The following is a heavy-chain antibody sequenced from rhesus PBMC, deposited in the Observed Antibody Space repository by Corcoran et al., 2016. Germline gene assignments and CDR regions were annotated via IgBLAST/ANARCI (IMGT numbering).Heavy chain of an antibody. CDR2: ISNGGGST. CDR3: ARGGQHYDYYFDY. Sequence: EVQLVVSGGGLAKPGGSLRLSCAASGCTFSDYYMDWVRQAPGKGLEWVSRISNGGGSTWYDDSVKGRFTISRENAKNTLYFQMNSLRAEDTAVYYCARGGQHYDYYFDYWGQGVLVTVSS. D-gene: IGHD3-40*01. CDR1: GCTFSDYY. V-gene: IGHV3-178*01. J-gene: IGHJ4*01.